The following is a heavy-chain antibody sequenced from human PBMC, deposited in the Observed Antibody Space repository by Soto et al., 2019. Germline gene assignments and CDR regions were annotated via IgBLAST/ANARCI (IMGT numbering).Heavy chain of an antibody. J-gene: IGHJ4*02. V-gene: IGHV1-69*13. D-gene: IGHD3-22*01. CDR2: IIPLFGTG. CDR3: ARRPDSSDYYYLY. CDR1: GCSFSNSA. Sequence: SVKVSCKASGCSFSNSAISWVRQAPGQGLEWMGGIIPLFGTGNYAQKFQGRVMITADQSTSTAYMELSSLRSEDTAVYYCARRPDSSDYYYLYWGQGTLVNVSS.